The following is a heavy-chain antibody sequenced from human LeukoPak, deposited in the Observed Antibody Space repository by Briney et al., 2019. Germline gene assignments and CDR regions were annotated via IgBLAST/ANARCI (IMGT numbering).Heavy chain of an antibody. D-gene: IGHD4-17*01. Sequence: GSLRLSCAASGFTFSSYAMSWIRQPPGKGLEWIGEINHSGSTNYNPSLKSRVTISVDTSKNQFSLKLSSVTAADTATYYCARHSLNNYGHYYWGQGTLVTVSS. CDR1: GFTFSSYA. J-gene: IGHJ4*02. V-gene: IGHV4-34*01. CDR3: ARHSLNNYGHYY. CDR2: INHSGST.